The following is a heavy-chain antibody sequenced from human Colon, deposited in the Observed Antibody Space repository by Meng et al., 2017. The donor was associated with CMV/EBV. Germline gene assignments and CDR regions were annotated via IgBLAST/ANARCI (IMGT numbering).Heavy chain of an antibody. CDR1: GGSFSSGDYY. J-gene: IGHJ4*02. CDR2: IYYSGST. D-gene: IGHD2-2*01. Sequence: SETLSLTCTVSGGSFSSGDYYWSWIRQPPGKGLEWIGYIYYSGSTYYNPSLKSRVTISVDTSKNQFSLKLSSVTAADTAVYYCARVVSVVVPAAIPYYFDYWGQGTLVTVSS. CDR3: ARVVSVVVPAAIPYYFDY. V-gene: IGHV4-30-4*08.